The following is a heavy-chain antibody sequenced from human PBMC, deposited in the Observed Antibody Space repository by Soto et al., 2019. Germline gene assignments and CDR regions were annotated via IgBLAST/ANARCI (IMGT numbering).Heavy chain of an antibody. CDR2: IDPGDSYT. D-gene: IGHD5-12*01. Sequence: GESLKISCKGSGYSFTSYWISWVRQMPGKGLEWMGRIDPGDSYTNYSPSFQGHVTISADKSISTAYLQWSSLKASDTAMYYCARPRDYQGVAFDIWGQGTMVTVS. J-gene: IGHJ3*02. CDR1: GYSFTSYW. V-gene: IGHV5-10-1*01. CDR3: ARPRDYQGVAFDI.